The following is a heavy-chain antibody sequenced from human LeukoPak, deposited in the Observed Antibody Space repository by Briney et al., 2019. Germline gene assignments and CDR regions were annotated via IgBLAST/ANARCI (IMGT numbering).Heavy chain of an antibody. CDR2: IIPILGIA. J-gene: IGHJ6*02. CDR1: GGTFSSYA. CDR3: ARPGAGIAAAAHPYYYYGMDV. V-gene: IGHV1-69*04. D-gene: IGHD6-13*01. Sequence: ASVKVSCKASGGTFSSYAISWVRQAPGQGLEWMGRIIPILGIANYAQKFQGRVTITADKSTSTACMELSSLRSEDTAVYYCARPGAGIAAAAHPYYYYGMDVWGQGTTVAVSS.